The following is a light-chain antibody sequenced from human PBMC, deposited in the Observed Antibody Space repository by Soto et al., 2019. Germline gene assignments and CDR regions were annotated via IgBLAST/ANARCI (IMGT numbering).Light chain of an antibody. V-gene: IGKV1-5*03. Sequence: DIQITPSPSITSASVGDRVTITCRASQSISSWLAWYQQKPGKAHNLMIYKASHLENGVPSRFSGSGSGTEFTLTIRRLKTDDLATYYGQKYDSYLEWTVGQGKKGELK. CDR3: QKYDSYLEWT. CDR2: KAS. CDR1: QSISSW. J-gene: IGKJ1*01.